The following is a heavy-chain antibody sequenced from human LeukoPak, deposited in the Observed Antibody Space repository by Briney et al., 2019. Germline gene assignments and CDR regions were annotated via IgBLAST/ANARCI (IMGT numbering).Heavy chain of an antibody. CDR3: PPGYCSGGSCF. J-gene: IGHJ4*02. CDR1: GGTFSSYA. V-gene: IGHV1-69*04. D-gene: IGHD2-15*01. Sequence: ASVKVSCKASGGTFSSYAISWVRQAPGQGLEWMGRIIPILGIANYAQQFQGRVTITADKSTSTAYMELSSLRSEDTAVYYCPPGYCSGGSCFWGQGTLVTVS. CDR2: IIPILGIA.